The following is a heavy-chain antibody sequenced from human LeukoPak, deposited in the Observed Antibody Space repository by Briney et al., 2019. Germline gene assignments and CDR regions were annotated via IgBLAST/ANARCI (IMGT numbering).Heavy chain of an antibody. J-gene: IGHJ4*02. CDR3: ARVGKYCGGDCYSVKY. CDR2: IYYSGST. Sequence: SQTLSLTCTDSSGSISSGDYYWSWIRQPPGKGLEWIGYIYYSGSTYYNPSLKSRVTISVDTSKNQFSLNLRSVTAADTAVYYCARVGKYCGGDCYSVKYWGQGTLVTVSS. D-gene: IGHD2-21*01. CDR1: SGSISSGDYY. V-gene: IGHV4-30-4*08.